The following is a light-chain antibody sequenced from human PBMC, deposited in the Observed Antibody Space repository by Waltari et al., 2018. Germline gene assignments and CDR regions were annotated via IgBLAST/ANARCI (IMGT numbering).Light chain of an antibody. CDR2: GAS. J-gene: IGKJ2*01. V-gene: IGKV3-20*01. Sequence: RLLIYGASSRAPGIPDRFSGGGFGTDFTLTISRLEPEDFALYYCQQYYGSPGTFGQGTKLEIK. CDR3: QQYYGSPGT.